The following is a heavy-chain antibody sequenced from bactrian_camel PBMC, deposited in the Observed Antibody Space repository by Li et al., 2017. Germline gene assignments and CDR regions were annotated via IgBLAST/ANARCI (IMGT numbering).Heavy chain of an antibody. Sequence: VQLVESGGGSVQTGGSLRLSCATSGFTFSLYSMAWFRQAPGQEREGVAAIDTGDGSTYYLNSVEGRFAISRDNTKTTVYLQMNSLKPEDTAMYYCAAAYEPRGGAYCPTSRFDYNTWGQGTQVTVS. CDR2: IDTGDGST. J-gene: IGHJ6*01. D-gene: IGHD2*01. CDR1: GFTFSLYS. V-gene: IGHV3S40*01. CDR3: AAAYEPRGGAYCPTSRFDYNT.